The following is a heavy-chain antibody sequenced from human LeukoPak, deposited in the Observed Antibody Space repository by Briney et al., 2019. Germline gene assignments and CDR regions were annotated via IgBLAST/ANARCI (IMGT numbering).Heavy chain of an antibody. CDR2: INSGTI. D-gene: IGHD4/OR15-4a*01. Sequence: PGGSLRLSCTVSGFTFSSNSMSWVRQAPGKGLEWVSFINSGTIHYSDSVKGRFTISRDNSKNTLYLQMNSLRAEDTAVYYCARRAGAYSHPYDYWGQGTLVTVSS. V-gene: IGHV3-53*01. J-gene: IGHJ4*02. CDR3: ARRAGAYSHPYDY. CDR1: GFTFSSNS.